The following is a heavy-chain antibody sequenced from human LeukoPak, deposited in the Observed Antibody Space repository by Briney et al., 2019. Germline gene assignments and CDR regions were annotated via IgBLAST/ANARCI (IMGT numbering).Heavy chain of an antibody. D-gene: IGHD2-15*01. V-gene: IGHV4-39*07. J-gene: IGHJ5*02. CDR2: IYYSGST. CDR1: GGSISSSSYY. CDR3: AREGDIVVVVAATGNWFDP. Sequence: PSETLSLTCTVSGGSISSSSYYWGWIRQPPGKGLEWIGSIYYSGSTYYNPSLKSRVTISVDTSKNQFSLKLSSVTAADTAVYYCAREGDIVVVVAATGNWFDPWGQGTLVTVSS.